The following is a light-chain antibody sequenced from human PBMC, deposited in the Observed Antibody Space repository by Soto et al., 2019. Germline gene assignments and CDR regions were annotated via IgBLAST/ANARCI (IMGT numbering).Light chain of an antibody. Sequence: DIPMTQSPSSVAASIGDRVTITCRASQGISSWLAWYQQKPGKAPKRLIYAASSLQSGFPSRFSGRGSGTDFTLTINSLQPEDSASYYCQQANSFPHTFGQGTRLEIK. V-gene: IGKV1-12*01. CDR3: QQANSFPHT. CDR2: AAS. J-gene: IGKJ5*01. CDR1: QGISSW.